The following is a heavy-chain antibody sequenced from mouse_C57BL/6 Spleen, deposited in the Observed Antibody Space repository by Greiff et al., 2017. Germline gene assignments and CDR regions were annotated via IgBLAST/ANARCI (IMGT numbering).Heavy chain of an antibody. Sequence: VQLQQPGPELVKPGASVKMSCKASGYTFTSSWITLVKQRPGNGLEWIGDIYPGSGSTNYNEKFKSKATLTVDTSSSTAYMQLSSLTSEDSAVYDCAGWGTTATFDYWGQGTPLTVSS. CDR3: AGWGTTATFDY. V-gene: IGHV1-55*01. CDR1: GYTFTSSW. CDR2: IYPGSGST. D-gene: IGHD1-2*01. J-gene: IGHJ2*01.